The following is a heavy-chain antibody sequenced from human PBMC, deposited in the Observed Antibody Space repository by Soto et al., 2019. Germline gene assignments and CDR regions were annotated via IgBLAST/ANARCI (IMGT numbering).Heavy chain of an antibody. D-gene: IGHD3-9*01. CDR1: GYTFTNYA. V-gene: IGHV1-3*01. Sequence: ASVKVSCKASGYTFTNYAMHWVRQAPGQRLEWIGKIDAGNGNTKYSQKFQDRVTITRDTSASAAYMELRTLRSEDTSKYYCAGSETDYSGFDFWGKGTLVTVSS. CDR2: IDAGNGNT. CDR3: AGSETDYSGFDF. J-gene: IGHJ4*02.